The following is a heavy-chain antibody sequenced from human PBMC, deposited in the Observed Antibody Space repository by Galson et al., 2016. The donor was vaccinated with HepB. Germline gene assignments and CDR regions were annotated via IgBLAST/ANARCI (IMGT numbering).Heavy chain of an antibody. Sequence: TLSLTCTVSGVSISSGDYYWSWIRQPPGKGLELVGYIYYTGSTYYNPSLKSRVTISVDTSKNQFSLKLTSATAADTAMYYCARGRSIAKNWGQGTLVTASS. CDR1: GVSISSGDYY. V-gene: IGHV4-30-4*01. J-gene: IGHJ4*02. CDR3: ARGRSIAKN. D-gene: IGHD2-21*01. CDR2: IYYTGST.